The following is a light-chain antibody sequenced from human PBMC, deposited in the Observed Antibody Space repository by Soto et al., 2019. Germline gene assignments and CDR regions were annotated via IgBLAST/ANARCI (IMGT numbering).Light chain of an antibody. Sequence: DIEMTQSPATLSSSVGDRVTITCRASQSISFYLNWYQQKPGNAPKVLIYAASNLPTGVPSRFSGSGSGTDFTLTINILQQEDFATYCCQQSYSPPITFGRGTRLDIK. CDR1: QSISFY. CDR3: QQSYSPPIT. J-gene: IGKJ5*01. V-gene: IGKV1-39*01. CDR2: AAS.